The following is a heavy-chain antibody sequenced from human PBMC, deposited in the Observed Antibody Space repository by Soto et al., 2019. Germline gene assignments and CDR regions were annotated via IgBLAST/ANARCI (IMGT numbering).Heavy chain of an antibody. Sequence: EVQLVESGGGLVKPGGSLRLSCAASGFTFSSYSMNWVRQAPGKGLEWVSSISTSSIYIYYADSVKGRFTISRDNAKNPLYLQMNSLRAEDTAVYYCANHEAADTFSDYYGMNVWAKGPRSPSP. CDR1: GFTFSSYS. V-gene: IGHV3-21*01. D-gene: IGHD6-13*01. CDR3: ANHEAADTFSDYYGMNV. CDR2: ISTSSIYI. J-gene: IGHJ6*02.